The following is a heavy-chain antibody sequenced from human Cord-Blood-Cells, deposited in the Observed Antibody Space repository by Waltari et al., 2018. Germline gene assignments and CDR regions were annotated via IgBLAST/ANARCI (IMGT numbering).Heavy chain of an antibody. Sequence: QVQLVQSGAEVKKPGASVKVSCKASGYTFTGYYMHWVRQAPGQGLEWLGWINPKSGGTNYAQKFQGRVTMTRDTSISTAYMELSRLRSDDTAGYYCARDPSYGSGSYYFQHWGQGTLVTVSS. D-gene: IGHD3-10*01. V-gene: IGHV1-2*02. CDR3: ARDPSYGSGSYYFQH. CDR1: GYTFTGYY. CDR2: INPKSGGT. J-gene: IGHJ1*01.